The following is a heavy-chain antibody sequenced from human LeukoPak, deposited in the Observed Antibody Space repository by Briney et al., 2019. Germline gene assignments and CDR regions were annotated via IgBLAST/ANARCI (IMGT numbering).Heavy chain of an antibody. CDR1: GFSFSSYA. CDR3: ATYRQVLLPFES. D-gene: IGHD2-8*02. V-gene: IGHV3-23*01. CDR2: MSSSDDGR. J-gene: IGHJ4*02. Sequence: GGSLRLSCATSGFSFSSYAMSWVRQAPGKGLEWVSAMSSSDDGRYYAASVRGRFTISRDTSRSTLYLQMNSLRAEDTAIYYCATYRQVLLPFESWGQGTLVTVSS.